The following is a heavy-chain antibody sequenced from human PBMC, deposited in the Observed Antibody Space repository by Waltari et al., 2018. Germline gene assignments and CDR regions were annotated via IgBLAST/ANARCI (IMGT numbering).Heavy chain of an antibody. J-gene: IGHJ6*02. V-gene: IGHV3-66*02. CDR2: IYSGGST. CDR3: ASLSAVYYYYGMDV. Sequence: EVQLVESGGGLVQPGGSLRLSCAASGFTVSSNYMSWVRQAPGKGLEWVSVIYSGGSTYYADSVKGRFTISRDNSKNTLYLQMNSLRAEDTAVYYCASLSAVYYYYGMDVWGQGTTVTVSS. CDR1: GFTVSSNY.